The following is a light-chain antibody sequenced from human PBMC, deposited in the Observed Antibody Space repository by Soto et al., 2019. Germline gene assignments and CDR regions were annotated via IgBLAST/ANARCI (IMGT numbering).Light chain of an antibody. V-gene: IGKV3-20*01. J-gene: IGKJ3*01. CDR1: QSVSSSY. CDR3: QQYGSSLFT. Sequence: EIVLTQSPGTLSLSPGERATLSCRASQSVSSSYLAWYQQKPGQAPRLLIYGASSRATAIPDRFSGSGSGTDFTLTISGLEPEDFAVYYCQQYGSSLFTFGPGTKGDI. CDR2: GAS.